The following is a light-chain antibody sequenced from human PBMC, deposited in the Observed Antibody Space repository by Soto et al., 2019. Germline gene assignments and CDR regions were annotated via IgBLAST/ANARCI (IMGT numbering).Light chain of an antibody. CDR2: ATS. V-gene: IGKV1-9*01. CDR1: QGITSY. J-gene: IGKJ4*01. CDR3: QQLNSYPLT. Sequence: DIQLTQSPSFLSASVGDRVTITCRASQGITSYLAWYQQKPGKAPNHLIYATSTLQSGVPSRFSGSGSGTEFTLTISSLQPEDFATYYCQQLNSYPLTFGGGTKVEIK.